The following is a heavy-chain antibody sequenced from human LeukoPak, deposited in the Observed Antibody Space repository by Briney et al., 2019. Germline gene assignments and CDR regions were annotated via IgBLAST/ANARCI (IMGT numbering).Heavy chain of an antibody. J-gene: IGHJ4*02. CDR3: ASRRDFWSGDTFDY. CDR2: INPNSGGT. CDR1: GCTFTGYY. V-gene: IGHV1-2*06. Sequence: ASVKVSCKASGCTFTGYYMHWVRQAPGQGLEWMGRINPNSGGTNYAQKFQGRVTMTRDTSISTAYMELSRLRSDDTAVYYCASRRDFWSGDTFDYWGQGTLVTVSS. D-gene: IGHD3-3*01.